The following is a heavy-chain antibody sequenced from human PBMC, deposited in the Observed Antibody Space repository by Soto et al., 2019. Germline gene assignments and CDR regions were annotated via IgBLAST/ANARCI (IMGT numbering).Heavy chain of an antibody. Sequence: SEALSVICTGSGDSGSSASVSWIWIRQATGQGLAWIGFIYFSGSPNYNPSLKSRVTMSLDTSKNQFSMNLSSVTPADTAVYYCARFNSGRNWFHPWGQGTLVTVAS. CDR3: ARFNSGRNWFHP. J-gene: IGHJ5*02. CDR2: IYFSGSP. CDR1: GDSGSSASVS. V-gene: IGHV4-61*10. D-gene: IGHD6-19*01.